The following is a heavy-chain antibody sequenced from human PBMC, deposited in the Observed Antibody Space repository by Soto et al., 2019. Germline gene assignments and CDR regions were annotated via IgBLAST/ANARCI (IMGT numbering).Heavy chain of an antibody. D-gene: IGHD5-12*01. V-gene: IGHV1-69*01. CDR3: ARDRSMDGYNSRSFDY. CDR2: IIPLFGTA. Sequence: QVQLVQSGAEVKKPGSSVKVSCKASGGTFSSFGFNWVRQAPGQGLEWMGGIIPLFGTANYAEKFQGRVTISAEEGTNTASMELIGLRSEDTAIYYCARDRSMDGYNSRSFDYWGQGTLVTVS. J-gene: IGHJ4*02. CDR1: GGTFSSFG.